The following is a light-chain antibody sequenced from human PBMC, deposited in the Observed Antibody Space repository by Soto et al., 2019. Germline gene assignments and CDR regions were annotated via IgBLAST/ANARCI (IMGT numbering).Light chain of an antibody. J-gene: IGKJ3*01. CDR1: QGITNF. CDR3: QKYSSAPFT. V-gene: IGKV1-27*01. CDR2: AAS. Sequence: DIQMTQSPSSLSASVGDRVTITCRASQGITNFLAWYQQKPGTVPKLLIYAASTLQSGVPSPFSGSGFGTDFTLNISSLQPEDVATYYCQKYSSAPFTFGPGTKADIK.